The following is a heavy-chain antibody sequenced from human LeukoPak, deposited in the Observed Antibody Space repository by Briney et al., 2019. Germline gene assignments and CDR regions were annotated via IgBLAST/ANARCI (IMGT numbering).Heavy chain of an antibody. Sequence: GGSLRLSCAASGFTFSSYWMNWVRQAPGKGLEWVSYISSSSSTIYYADSVKGRFTISRDNAKNSLYLQMNSLRAEDTAVYYCASEGITMVRGRAFDIWGQGTMVTVSS. V-gene: IGHV3-48*01. J-gene: IGHJ3*02. CDR2: ISSSSSTI. CDR1: GFTFSSYW. D-gene: IGHD3-10*01. CDR3: ASEGITMVRGRAFDI.